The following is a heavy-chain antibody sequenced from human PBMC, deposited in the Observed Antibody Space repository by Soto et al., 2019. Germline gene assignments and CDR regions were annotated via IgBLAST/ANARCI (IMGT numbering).Heavy chain of an antibody. D-gene: IGHD3-3*01. V-gene: IGHV1-18*01. CDR1: GYTFTSYG. CDR3: ARGITIFGVVPNYGMDV. CDR2: ISAYNGNT. Sequence: ASVKVSCKASGYTFTSYGISWVRQAPGHGLEWMGWISAYNGNTNYAQKLQGRVTMTTDTSTSTAYMELRSLRSDDTAVYYRARGITIFGVVPNYGMDVWGQGTTVTVSS. J-gene: IGHJ6*02.